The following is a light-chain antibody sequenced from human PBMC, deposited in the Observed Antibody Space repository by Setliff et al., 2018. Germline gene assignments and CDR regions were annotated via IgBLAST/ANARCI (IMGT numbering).Light chain of an antibody. CDR2: NVS. CDR3: NAYTSRSTYV. J-gene: IGLJ1*01. CDR1: SSDVGSYDL. Sequence: QPALTQPASVSGSPGQSITISCSGTSSDVGSYDLVSWYQQHPGKAPKLIIYNVSGRPSGVSHRFSGSKSDNTASLTISGLQAEDEADYYCNAYTSRSTYVFGSGTKV. V-gene: IGLV2-14*03.